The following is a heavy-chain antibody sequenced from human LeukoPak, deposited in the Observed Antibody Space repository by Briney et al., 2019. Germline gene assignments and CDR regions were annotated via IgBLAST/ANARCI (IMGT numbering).Heavy chain of an antibody. Sequence: NPGGSLRLSCAASGFSFSSYSMDWVRQAPGKGLEWVSSITITSSYIYYADSVKGRFTISRDNAKNSLYLQLNSLRAEDTAVYYCARVRGGYSYGYGAMDVWGKGTTVTVSS. CDR1: GFSFSSYS. V-gene: IGHV3-21*01. CDR3: ARVRGGYSYGYGAMDV. CDR2: ITITSSYI. D-gene: IGHD5-18*01. J-gene: IGHJ6*03.